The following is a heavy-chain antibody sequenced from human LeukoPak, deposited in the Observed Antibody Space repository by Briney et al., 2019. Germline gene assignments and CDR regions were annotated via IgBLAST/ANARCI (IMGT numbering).Heavy chain of an antibody. CDR2: IKQDGSEK. CDR1: GFTFSSYW. D-gene: IGHD3-10*01. Sequence: GGSLRLSCAASGFTFSSYWMSWVRQAPGKGLEWVANIKQDGSEKYYVDSVKGRFTISRDNAKNSLYLQMNSLRAEDTAVYYCASNLRGVQYYGMDVWGQGTTVTVSS. CDR3: ASNLRGVQYYGMDV. J-gene: IGHJ6*02. V-gene: IGHV3-7*01.